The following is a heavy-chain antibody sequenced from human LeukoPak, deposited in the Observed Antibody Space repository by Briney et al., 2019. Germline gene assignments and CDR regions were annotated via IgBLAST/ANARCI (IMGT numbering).Heavy chain of an antibody. D-gene: IGHD2-2*01. J-gene: IGHJ4*02. V-gene: IGHV3-23*01. CDR2: ISGSGGSP. CDR3: AKGGKTIMCPTSCYDY. CDR1: GFTFSSNG. Sequence: GGSLRLSCAASGFTFSSNGMSWVRQAPGRGLEWVSVISGSGGSPDYTDSVKGRFTISRDNSKNTLYLQMNSLRAEDTAVYYCAKGGKTIMCPTSCYDYWGQGTLVTVSS.